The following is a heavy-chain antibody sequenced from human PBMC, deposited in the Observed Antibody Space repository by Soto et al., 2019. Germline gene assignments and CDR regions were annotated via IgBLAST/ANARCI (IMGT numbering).Heavy chain of an antibody. Sequence: GGSLRLSCAASGFTSYTIHWVRQAPGKGLEWVALISYDGSNKYYADSVKGRFTISRDNSKNTLYLQMNSLRTGDTAVYFCARGSQYYYDGSGPLDCWGQGTLVTVSS. V-gene: IGHV3-30-3*01. CDR1: GFTSYT. CDR3: ARGSQYYYDGSGPLDC. D-gene: IGHD3-22*01. CDR2: ISYDGSNK. J-gene: IGHJ4*02.